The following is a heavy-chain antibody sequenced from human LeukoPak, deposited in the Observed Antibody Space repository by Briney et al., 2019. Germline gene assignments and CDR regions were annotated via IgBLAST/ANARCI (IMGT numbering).Heavy chain of an antibody. V-gene: IGHV4-39*07. CDR2: IYYSGST. Sequence: SETLSLTCTVSGGSISSSSYYWGWIRQPPGKGLEWIGSIYYSGSTYYNPSLKSRVTISVDTSKNQFSLKLSSVTAADTAVYYCARSYYYGSGSYGMDVWGQGTTVTVSS. J-gene: IGHJ6*02. CDR3: ARSYYYGSGSYGMDV. D-gene: IGHD3-10*01. CDR1: GGSISSSSYY.